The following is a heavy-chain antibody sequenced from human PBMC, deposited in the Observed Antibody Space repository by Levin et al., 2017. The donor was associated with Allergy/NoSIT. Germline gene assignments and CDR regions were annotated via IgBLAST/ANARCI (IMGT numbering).Heavy chain of an antibody. Sequence: GSLRLSCTVSGGSIDAYHWSWIRQTPGKGLEWIGYIFEDGDTDYNPSLQNRVTISVDTSKNQFFLKLKSVTAADAAVYYCASGYSYSYYYMDVWGKGTTVTVSS. J-gene: IGHJ6*03. V-gene: IGHV4-59*12. CDR2: IFEDGDT. D-gene: IGHD3-10*01. CDR3: ASGYSYSYYYMDV. CDR1: GGSIDAYH.